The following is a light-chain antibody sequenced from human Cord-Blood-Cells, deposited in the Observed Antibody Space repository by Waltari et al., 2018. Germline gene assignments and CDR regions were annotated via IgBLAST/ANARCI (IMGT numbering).Light chain of an antibody. Sequence: QSALTQPASVSGSPGQSITISCTGTSSDVGGYNYVSWYQQHPGNAPKLMIYDVSNRPSGVSNRVSGSKSGNTASLTISGLQAEDEADYYCSSYTSSSTYVFGTGTKVTVL. J-gene: IGLJ1*01. CDR2: DVS. V-gene: IGLV2-14*01. CDR3: SSYTSSSTYV. CDR1: SSDVGGYNY.